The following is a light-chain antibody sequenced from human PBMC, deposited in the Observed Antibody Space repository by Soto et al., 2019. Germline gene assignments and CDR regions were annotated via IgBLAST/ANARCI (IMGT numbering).Light chain of an antibody. Sequence: EIVLTQSPATLSLSPGERATLSCRASQSVSNYLAWYQQKPGQAPRLLIYDASNRAIGIPARFSGSGSGKEFTLTISSLEPEDFTVYYCQQRSNWPRRTFGGGTKVDIK. CDR2: DAS. V-gene: IGKV3-11*01. CDR1: QSVSNY. CDR3: QQRSNWPRRT. J-gene: IGKJ4*01.